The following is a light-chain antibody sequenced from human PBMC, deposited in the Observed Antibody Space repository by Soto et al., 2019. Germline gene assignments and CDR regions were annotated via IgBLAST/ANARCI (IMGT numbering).Light chain of an antibody. CDR2: YDS. CDR3: QVWDSSSDHPGYV. Sequence: SYELTQAPSVSVAPGKTARITCGGNNIGGKSVHWYQQKPGQAPVLVVYYDSDRPSGIPERFSGSNSGNTATLTISRVEAGDEADYYCQVWDSSSDHPGYVFGTGTKLTVL. CDR1: NIGGKS. J-gene: IGLJ1*01. V-gene: IGLV3-21*04.